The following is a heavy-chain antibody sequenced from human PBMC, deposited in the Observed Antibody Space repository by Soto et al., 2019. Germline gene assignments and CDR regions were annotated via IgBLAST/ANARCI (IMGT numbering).Heavy chain of an antibody. CDR1: GGSISSSSYY. V-gene: IGHV4-39*01. CDR2: IYYSGST. J-gene: IGHJ6*03. D-gene: IGHD4-17*01. CDR3: ARGWGMTTVTSWHYYYYYMDV. Sequence: SETLSLTCTVSGGSISSSSYYWGWIRQPPGKGLEWIGSIYYSGSTYYNPSLKSRVTISVDTSKNQFSLKLSSVTAADTAVYYCARGWGMTTVTSWHYYYYYMDVWGKGTTVTVSS.